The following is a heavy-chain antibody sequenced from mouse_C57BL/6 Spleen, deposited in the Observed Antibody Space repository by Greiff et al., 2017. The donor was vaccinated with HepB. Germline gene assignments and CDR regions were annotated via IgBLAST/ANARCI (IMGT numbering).Heavy chain of an antibody. D-gene: IGHD1-1*01. CDR3: ARGYGSSYVSYAMDY. CDR1: GYSFTGYF. CDR2: INPYNGDT. Sequence: EVQLQQSGPELVKPGDSVKISCKASGYSFTGYFMNWVMQSHGKSLEWIGRINPYNGDTFYNQKFKGKATLTVDKSSSTAHMELRSLTSEDSAVYYCARGYGSSYVSYAMDYWGQGTSVTVSS. J-gene: IGHJ4*01. V-gene: IGHV1-20*01.